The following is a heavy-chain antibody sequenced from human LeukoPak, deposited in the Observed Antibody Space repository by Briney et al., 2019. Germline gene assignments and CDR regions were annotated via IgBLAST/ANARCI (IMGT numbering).Heavy chain of an antibody. CDR1: GFTFRSHA. Sequence: GGSLRLSCVGSGFTFRSHAMSWVRQAPDKELEFVSGIYENGGTTYYADSVKGRFSISRDNSKNTLYLQMDSLRGEDTAVYYCAKDFRIGYSAHFDYWGQGALVTVSS. CDR3: AKDFRIGYSAHFDY. CDR2: IYENGGTT. D-gene: IGHD2-21*01. V-gene: IGHV3-23*01. J-gene: IGHJ4*02.